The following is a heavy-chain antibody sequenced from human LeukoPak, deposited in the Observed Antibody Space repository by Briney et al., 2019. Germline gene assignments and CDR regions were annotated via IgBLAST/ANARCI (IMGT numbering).Heavy chain of an antibody. J-gene: IGHJ5*02. D-gene: IGHD2-21*01. Sequence: ASVKVSCKTYGSTFTWFLIHWVRQAPGQGLEWVGTINPRGDITSYAQRFQGRVTLSEDTSTSTFYMELSSLTSDDTAVYFCARPAYCDGTNCGYWLDPWGPGTLVTVSS. CDR2: INPRGDIT. V-gene: IGHV1-46*01. CDR3: ARPAYCDGTNCGYWLDP. CDR1: GSTFTWFL.